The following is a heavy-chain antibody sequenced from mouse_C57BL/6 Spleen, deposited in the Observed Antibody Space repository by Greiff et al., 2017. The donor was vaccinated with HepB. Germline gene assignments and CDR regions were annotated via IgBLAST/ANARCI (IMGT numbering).Heavy chain of an antibody. CDR1: GYTFTSYW. J-gene: IGHJ3*01. V-gene: IGHV1-7*01. CDR3: ARSDYDGYYVRFAY. Sequence: VQLQQSGAELAKPGASVKLSCKASGYTFTSYWMHWVKQRPGQGLEWIGYINPSSGYTKYNQKLKDKATLTAHKSSSTAYMQLSSLTYEDSAVYYCARSDYDGYYVRFAYWGQGTLVTVSA. CDR2: INPSSGYT. D-gene: IGHD2-3*01.